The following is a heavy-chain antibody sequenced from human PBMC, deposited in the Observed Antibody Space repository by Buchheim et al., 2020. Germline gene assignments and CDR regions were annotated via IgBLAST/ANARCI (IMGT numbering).Heavy chain of an antibody. D-gene: IGHD1-7*01. CDR3: ARSLRAGNYLDYYYYGMDV. CDR1: GFTFANYE. V-gene: IGHV3-48*03. CDR2: ISGGGSTI. Sequence: EVQLVESGGGLVQPGGSLRLSCAASGFTFANYEVNWVRQAPGKGLEWVSYISGGGSTIYYADSVQGRFTISRDNAKNSLFLQMNSLRAEDTALYYCARSLRAGNYLDYYYYGMDVWGQGTT. J-gene: IGHJ6*02.